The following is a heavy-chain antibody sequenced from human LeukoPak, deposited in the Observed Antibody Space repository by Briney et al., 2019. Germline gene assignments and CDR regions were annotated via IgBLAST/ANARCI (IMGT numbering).Heavy chain of an antibody. D-gene: IGHD3-10*02. CDR1: GFIFSDYG. CDR2: ISSSGSTI. V-gene: IGHV3-48*04. J-gene: IGHJ6*04. Sequence: GGSLRLSCAASGFIFSDYGMNWVRQAPGKGLEWVSYISSSGSTIYYADSVKGRFTISRDNAKNSLYLQMNSLRAEDTAVYYCAELGITMIGGVWGKGTTVTISS. CDR3: AELGITMIGGV.